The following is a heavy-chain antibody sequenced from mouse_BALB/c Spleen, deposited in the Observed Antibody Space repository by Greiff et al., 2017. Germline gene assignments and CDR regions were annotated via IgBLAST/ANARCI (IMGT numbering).Heavy chain of an antibody. V-gene: IGHV1-80*01. CDR1: GYAFSSYW. J-gene: IGHJ4*01. D-gene: IGHD2-3*01. Sequence: VQLQQSGAELVRPGSSVKISCKASGYAFSSYWMNWVKQRPGQGLEWIGQIYPGDGDTNYNGKLKGKATLTADKSSSTAYMQLSSLTSEDSAVYFCARDDGYLYYAMDYWGQGTSVTVSS. CDR2: IYPGDGDT. CDR3: ARDDGYLYYAMDY.